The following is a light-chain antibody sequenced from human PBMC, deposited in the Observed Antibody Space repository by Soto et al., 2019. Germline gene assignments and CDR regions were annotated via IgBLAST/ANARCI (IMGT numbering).Light chain of an antibody. V-gene: IGLV1-44*01. Sequence: QSVLTQPHSESGTPGQRVTSSCSGSSSNIGTSSVHWFQQLPGKAPKLLISTTNQRPSGVPERFAGSKSGTSASLAISGLQSEDEADYYCAAWDDSLNGHVFGTGTKLTVL. CDR2: TTN. CDR3: AAWDDSLNGHV. CDR1: SSNIGTSS. J-gene: IGLJ1*01.